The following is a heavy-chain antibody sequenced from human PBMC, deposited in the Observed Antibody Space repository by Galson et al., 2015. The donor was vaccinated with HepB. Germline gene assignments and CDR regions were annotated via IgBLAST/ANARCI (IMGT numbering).Heavy chain of an antibody. J-gene: IGHJ6*02. D-gene: IGHD3-10*01. CDR3: ARDGTYGSGGYYYYGMDV. Sequence: SLRLSCAASGFTFSDYYMSWIRQAPGKGLEWVSYISSSSSYTNYADSVKGRFTISRDNAKNSLYLQMNSLRAEDTAVYYCARDGTYGSGGYYYYGMDVWGQGTTVTVSS. V-gene: IGHV3-11*06. CDR2: ISSSSSYT. CDR1: GFTFSDYY.